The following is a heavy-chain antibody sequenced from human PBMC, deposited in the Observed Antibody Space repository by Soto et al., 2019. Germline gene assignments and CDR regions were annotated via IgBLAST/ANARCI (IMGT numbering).Heavy chain of an antibody. CDR3: ARSGRWRDPYYYGRDV. CDR2: IIPIFGTA. D-gene: IGHD3-16*01. J-gene: IGHJ6*02. Sequence: QVQLVQSGAEVKKPGSSVKVSCKASGGTFSSYAISWVRQAPGQGLEWMGGIIPIFGTAHYAQKFEGRVTIVAEEFTITVKMELRSLTSEDTVVYYFARSGRWRDPYYYGRDVWGQVTTVTVSS. V-gene: IGHV1-69*01. CDR1: GGTFSSYA.